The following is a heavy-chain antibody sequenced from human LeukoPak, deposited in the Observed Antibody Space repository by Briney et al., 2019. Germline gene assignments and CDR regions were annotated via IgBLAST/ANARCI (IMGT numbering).Heavy chain of an antibody. CDR3: ARVHLRFLEPFDY. CDR2: ISHRGRT. D-gene: IGHD3-3*01. V-gene: IGHV4-34*01. J-gene: IGHJ4*02. Sequence: SETLSLTCAVYSGSDNGYYWSWIRQPPEKGREWIADISHRGRTHYAPSLKGRVTMSVDKSKNQFDLNLNSVTAADTAVYYCARVHLRFLEPFDYWGQGILVTVSS. CDR1: SGSDNGYY.